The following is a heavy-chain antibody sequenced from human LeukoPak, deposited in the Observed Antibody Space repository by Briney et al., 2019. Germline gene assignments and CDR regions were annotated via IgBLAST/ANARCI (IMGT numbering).Heavy chain of an antibody. CDR2: IYYSGST. Sequence: PSETLSLTCTVSAGSISSYYWSWIRQPPGKRLERIGYIYYSGSTNYHPSLNSRVTISVDTSKNQFSLKLTSVAAADTAVYYCARHYGGGVYYFDYWRQGTLVTVSP. CDR1: AGSISSYY. J-gene: IGHJ4*02. CDR3: ARHYGGGVYYFDY. D-gene: IGHD4-23*01. V-gene: IGHV4-59*01.